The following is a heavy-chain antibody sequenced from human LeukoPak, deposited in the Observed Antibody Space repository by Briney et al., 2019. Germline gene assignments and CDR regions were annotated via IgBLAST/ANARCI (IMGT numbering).Heavy chain of an antibody. J-gene: IGHJ4*02. Sequence: GASVKVSCRASGYTFTSYGISWVRQAPGQGLEWMGWISAYNVNTNYAQKLQGRVTMTTDTSTSTAYMELRSLRSDDTAVYYCASVMRDYYGSGSFSYYFDYWGQGTLVTVSS. CDR1: GYTFTSYG. V-gene: IGHV1-18*01. CDR3: ASVMRDYYGSGSFSYYFDY. D-gene: IGHD3-10*01. CDR2: ISAYNVNT.